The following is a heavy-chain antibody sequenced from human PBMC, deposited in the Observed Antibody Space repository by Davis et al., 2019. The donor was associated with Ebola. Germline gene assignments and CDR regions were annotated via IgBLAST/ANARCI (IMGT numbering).Heavy chain of an antibody. CDR2: IYYSGST. Sequence: SETLALTCTVSGGSISSSSYYWGWIRQPPGKGLEWIGSIYYSGSTYYNPSLKSRVTISVDTSKNQFSLKLSSVPAADTAVYYCARHYYGSGSYSPQYDPWGQGTLVTVSS. V-gene: IGHV4-39*01. CDR3: ARHYYGSGSYSPQYDP. J-gene: IGHJ5*02. D-gene: IGHD3-10*01. CDR1: GGSISSSSYY.